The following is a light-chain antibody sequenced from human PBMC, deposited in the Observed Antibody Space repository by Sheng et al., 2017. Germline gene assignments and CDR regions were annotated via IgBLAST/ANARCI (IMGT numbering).Light chain of an antibody. CDR2: FNS. CDR1: NIGSKT. V-gene: IGLV3-21*04. Sequence: SYVLTQPPSVSVAPGETARITCGGNNIGSKTVHWCRQKPGQAPVLVIYFNSDRPSGIPERFSGSNSGNTATLTISRVEAGDEADYYCQVWDGSSDHWVFGGGTELTVL. CDR3: QVWDGSSDHWV. J-gene: IGLJ3*02.